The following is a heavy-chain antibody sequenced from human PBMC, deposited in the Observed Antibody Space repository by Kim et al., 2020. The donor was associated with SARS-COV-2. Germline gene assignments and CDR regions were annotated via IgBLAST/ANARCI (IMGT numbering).Heavy chain of an antibody. J-gene: IGHJ6*02. D-gene: IGHD5-12*01. CDR3: AKDGAGDGGGYNGVDGMDV. CDR2: ISYDGSNK. Sequence: GGSLRLSCAASGFTFSSYGMHWVRQAPGKGLEWVAVISYDGSNKYYADSVKGRFTISRDNSKNTLYLQMNSLRAEDTAVYYCAKDGAGDGGGYNGVDGMDVWGQGTTVTVSS. CDR1: GFTFSSYG. V-gene: IGHV3-30*18.